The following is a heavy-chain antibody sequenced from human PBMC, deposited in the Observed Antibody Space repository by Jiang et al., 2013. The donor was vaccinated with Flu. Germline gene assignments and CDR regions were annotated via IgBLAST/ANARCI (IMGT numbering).Heavy chain of an antibody. J-gene: IGHJ4*02. CDR1: GGSISSSSYY. V-gene: IGHV4-39*01. CDR3: ARRPRDVIVFDY. Sequence: GPGLVKPSETLSLTCTVSGGSISSSSYYWGWIRQPPGKGLEWIGSIYYSGSTYYNPSLKSRVTISVDTSKNQFSLKLSSVTAADTAVYYCARRPRDVIVFDYWGQGTLVTVSS. CDR2: IYYSGST. D-gene: IGHD2-15*01.